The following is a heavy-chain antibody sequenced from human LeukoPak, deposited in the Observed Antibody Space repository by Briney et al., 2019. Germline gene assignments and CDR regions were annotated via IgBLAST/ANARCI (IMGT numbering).Heavy chain of an antibody. V-gene: IGHV3-30-3*01. CDR3: ARDLRMTIFGVGLPSYFDY. CDR1: GFTFSSYA. J-gene: IGHJ4*02. D-gene: IGHD3-3*01. Sequence: GGSLRLSCAASGFTFSSYAMHWVRQAPGKGLEWVAVISYDGSNKYYADSVKGRFTISRDNSKNTLYLQMNSLRAEDTAVYYCARDLRMTIFGVGLPSYFDYWGQGTLVTVSS. CDR2: ISYDGSNK.